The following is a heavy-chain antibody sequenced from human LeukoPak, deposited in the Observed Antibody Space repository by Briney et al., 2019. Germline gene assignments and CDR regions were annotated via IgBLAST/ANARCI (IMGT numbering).Heavy chain of an antibody. J-gene: IGHJ4*02. CDR1: GFTFSSYA. CDR3: ARHGFLRPFDY. D-gene: IGHD3-3*01. CDR2: ISGSGGRT. V-gene: IGHV3-23*01. Sequence: GGSLRLSCAASGFTFSSYAMSWVRQAPGKGLEWVSSISGSGGRTHYTDSVKGRFTISRDNSKNTLYLQMNSLRAEDTAVYYCARHGFLRPFDYWGQGTLVTVSS.